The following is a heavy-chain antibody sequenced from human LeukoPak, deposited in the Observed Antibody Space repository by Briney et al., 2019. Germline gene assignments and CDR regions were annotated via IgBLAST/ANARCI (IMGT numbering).Heavy chain of an antibody. Sequence: GGSLRLSCAASGFTLSSYSMNWVRQAPGKGLEWVSYISSSSSTIYYADSVKGRFTISRDNAKNSLYLQMNSLRAEDTAVYYCARDQEAYYYDSSGYWGQGTLVTVSS. J-gene: IGHJ4*02. CDR3: ARDQEAYYYDSSGY. CDR1: GFTLSSYS. D-gene: IGHD3-22*01. V-gene: IGHV3-48*01. CDR2: ISSSSSTI.